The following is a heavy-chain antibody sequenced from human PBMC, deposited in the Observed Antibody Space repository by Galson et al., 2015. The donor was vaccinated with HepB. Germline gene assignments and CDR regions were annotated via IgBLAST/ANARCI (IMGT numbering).Heavy chain of an antibody. V-gene: IGHV3-53*01. D-gene: IGHD1-26*01. J-gene: IGHJ4*02. Sequence: SLRLSCAASGFSVSSNHMSWVRQAPGKGLEWVSVTYSGGSTYYADSVKGRFTISRDNSKNTLYLQMNSLRVEDTAVYYCARGGSGSGYYFDYWGQGTLVTVSS. CDR1: GFSVSSNH. CDR2: TYSGGST. CDR3: ARGGSGSGYYFDY.